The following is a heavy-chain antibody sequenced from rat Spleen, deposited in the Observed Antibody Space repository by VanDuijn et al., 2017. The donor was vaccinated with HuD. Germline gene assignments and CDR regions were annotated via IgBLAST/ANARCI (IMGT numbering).Heavy chain of an antibody. Sequence: EVQLVESGGGLVQPGRSLKVSCVASGFTFNDYWMTWIRQAPGNGLEWVASITETGDKSYYADSVKGRFTFSRDNAKSTLYLQMDSLRSGDTATYYCTTGWVMDAWGQGASVTVSS. CDR2: ITETGDKS. CDR3: TTGWVMDA. V-gene: IGHV5-31*01. D-gene: IGHD1-12*02. CDR1: GFTFNDYW. J-gene: IGHJ4*01.